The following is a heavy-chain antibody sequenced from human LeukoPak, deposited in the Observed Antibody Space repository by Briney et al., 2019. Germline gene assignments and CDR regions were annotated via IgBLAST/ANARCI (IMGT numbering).Heavy chain of an antibody. CDR1: GGTFSSYA. CDR3: ARSRLRAAHYFDY. Sequence: SVKVSCKASGGTFSSYAISWVRQAPGQGLEWMGGIIPIFGTANYAQKFQGRVTITADKSTSTAYMELSSLRSEDTAVYYCARSRLRAAHYFDYWGQGTLVTVSS. D-gene: IGHD3-16*01. V-gene: IGHV1-69*06. J-gene: IGHJ4*02. CDR2: IIPIFGTA.